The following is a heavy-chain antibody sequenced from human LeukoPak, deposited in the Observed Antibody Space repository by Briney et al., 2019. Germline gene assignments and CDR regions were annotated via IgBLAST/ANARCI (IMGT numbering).Heavy chain of an antibody. CDR2: INHSGST. V-gene: IGHV4-34*01. J-gene: IGHJ4*02. CDR1: GGSFSGYY. D-gene: IGHD2-2*01. CDR3: ARRRVVPAAGFGY. Sequence: SETLSLTCAVYGGSFSGYYWSWIRHPQGRGLGWFGEINHSGSTNYNPSLKSRVTISVDTSKNQFSLKLSSVTAADTAVYYCARRRVVPAAGFGYWGQGTLVTVSS.